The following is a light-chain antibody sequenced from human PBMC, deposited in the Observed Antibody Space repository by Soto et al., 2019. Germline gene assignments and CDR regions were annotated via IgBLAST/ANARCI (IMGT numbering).Light chain of an antibody. V-gene: IGLV2-14*02. CDR3: SSYTSSRTYV. J-gene: IGLJ1*01. Sequence: QSVLTQPASVSGSPGQSITISCTGTSSDVGSYNLVSWYQQHPGKAPKLMIYEVSKRPSGVSNRFSGSKSGNTASLTISGLQAEDEADYYCSSYTSSRTYVFGTGTKVTDL. CDR2: EVS. CDR1: SSDVGSYNL.